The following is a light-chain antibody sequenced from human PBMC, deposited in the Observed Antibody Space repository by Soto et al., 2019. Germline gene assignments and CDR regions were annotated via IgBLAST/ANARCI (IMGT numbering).Light chain of an antibody. CDR3: CSYTTSSTYV. Sequence: QSVLTQPSSLSGSPGQSIALSCTGTSSDVGNYNFVSWYQQHPGKAPKLMIYDFSNRPSGISNRFSGSKSGNTASLTISGLQAEDEADYYCCSYTTSSTYVFGTGTKVTVL. CDR2: DFS. V-gene: IGLV2-14*03. CDR1: SSDVGNYNF. J-gene: IGLJ1*01.